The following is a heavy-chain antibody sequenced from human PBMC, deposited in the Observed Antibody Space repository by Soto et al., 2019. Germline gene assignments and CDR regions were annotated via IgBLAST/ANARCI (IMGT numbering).Heavy chain of an antibody. CDR3: ARRTWNGYYRSGWFDP. J-gene: IGHJ5*02. Sequence: SETLSLTCGVYGGSFSGYYWSWIRQPPGEGLECIGEINHSETTNYNPSLKSRVTISIDTSKNQFSLTLTSVTAADTAVYYCARRTWNGYYRSGWFDPWGQGIQVTVSS. CDR1: GGSFSGYY. CDR2: INHSETT. D-gene: IGHD3-3*01. V-gene: IGHV4-34*01.